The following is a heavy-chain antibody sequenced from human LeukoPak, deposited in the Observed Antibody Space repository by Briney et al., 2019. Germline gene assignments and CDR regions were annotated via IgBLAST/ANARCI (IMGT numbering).Heavy chain of an antibody. J-gene: IGHJ3*02. V-gene: IGHV3-21*01. CDR3: ARGRLTTYGSSLSFDI. Sequence: GGSPRLSCAASGFTFSSYSMNWVRQAPGKGLEWVSSISSSSSYIYYADSVKGRFTISRDNAKNSLYLQMNSLRAEDTAVYYCARGRLTTYGSSLSFDIWGQGTMVTVSS. D-gene: IGHD6-13*01. CDR2: ISSSSSYI. CDR1: GFTFSSYS.